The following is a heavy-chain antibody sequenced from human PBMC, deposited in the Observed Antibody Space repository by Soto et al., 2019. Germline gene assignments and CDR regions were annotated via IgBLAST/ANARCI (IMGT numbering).Heavy chain of an antibody. CDR3: AMAKYELFRGSFDF. CDR1: GYTFSTYG. Sequence: QVQLVQSGAEVKKPGASMRVSCKASGYTFSTYGTTWIRQAPGQGLEWMAWISGFNGDTKYAQRFQGRVPVTTDTSTTTAYMALRSLGSDDTAVDSCAMAKYELFRGSFDFWGQGTLVTFSS. V-gene: IGHV1-18*04. D-gene: IGHD3-16*01. CDR2: ISGFNGDT. J-gene: IGHJ4*02.